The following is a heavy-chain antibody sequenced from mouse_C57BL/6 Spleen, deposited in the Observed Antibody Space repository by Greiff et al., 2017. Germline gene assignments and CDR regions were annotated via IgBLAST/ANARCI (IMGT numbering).Heavy chain of an antibody. Sequence: VKLVESGPELVKPGASVKISCKASGYAFSSSWMNWVKQRPGKGLEWIGRIYPGDGDTNYNGKFKGKATLTADKSSSTAYMQLSSLTSEDSAVYFCARRGENYDYAYFDYWGQGTTLTASS. CDR3: ARRGENYDYAYFDY. V-gene: IGHV1-82*01. J-gene: IGHJ2*01. CDR2: IYPGDGDT. D-gene: IGHD2-4*01. CDR1: GYAFSSSW.